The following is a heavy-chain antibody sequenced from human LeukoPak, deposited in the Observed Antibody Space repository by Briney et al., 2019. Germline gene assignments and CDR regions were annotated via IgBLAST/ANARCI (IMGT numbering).Heavy chain of an antibody. Sequence: PSEPLSLTCTVYGGPISSGRYYWRWIRQPAGKGIEWIGRLYTSGSTNYNPSLKSRVTISVDTSKNQFSLKLSSVTAADTAVYYCASSCSGGSCYSPWFDPWGQGTLVTVSS. CDR1: GGPISSGRYY. V-gene: IGHV4-61*02. CDR3: ASSCSGGSCYSPWFDP. CDR2: LYTSGST. J-gene: IGHJ5*02. D-gene: IGHD2-15*01.